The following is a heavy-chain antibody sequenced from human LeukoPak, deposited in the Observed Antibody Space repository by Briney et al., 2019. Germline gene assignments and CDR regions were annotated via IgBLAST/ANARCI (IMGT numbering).Heavy chain of an antibody. Sequence: GGSLRLSCAASGFTFSSYWMHWVRQAPGRGLVWVSRSNTDGSSTSYADSVKGRFTISRDNAKNTLYLQMNRLRAEDTAVYYCAVAVTHPAYYYYMDVWGKGTTVTISS. J-gene: IGHJ6*03. D-gene: IGHD4-11*01. CDR3: AVAVTHPAYYYYMDV. CDR1: GFTFSSYW. V-gene: IGHV3-74*01. CDR2: SNTDGSST.